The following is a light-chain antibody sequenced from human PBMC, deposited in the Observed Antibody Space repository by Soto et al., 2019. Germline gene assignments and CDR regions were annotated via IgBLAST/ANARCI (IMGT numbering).Light chain of an antibody. CDR3: QQYNTYSFT. CDR1: QNINDW. J-gene: IGKJ3*01. Sequence: DIQMTQSPSTLSASVGDRVTITCRASQNINDWLAWYQQKPGKAPRLLIYKASTLESGVPLRFSGSGFGTEFTLTISSLQADDFATYYCQQYNTYSFTFGPGAKVDIK. CDR2: KAS. V-gene: IGKV1-5*03.